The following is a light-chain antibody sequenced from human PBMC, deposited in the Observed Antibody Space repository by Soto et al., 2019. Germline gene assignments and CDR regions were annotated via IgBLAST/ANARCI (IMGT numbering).Light chain of an antibody. J-gene: IGKJ1*01. CDR3: TPYNNYST. CDR1: QSISGW. Sequence: IQMAHCPSALSASVGDRCASSCRASQSISGWLAWFQLKPGKAPKLLIYDDSILESGVPSRFSGSGSVTEFPLTIRSPQHDDFANYYCTPYNNYSTFGQVNQLDIK. V-gene: IGKV1-5*01. CDR2: DDS.